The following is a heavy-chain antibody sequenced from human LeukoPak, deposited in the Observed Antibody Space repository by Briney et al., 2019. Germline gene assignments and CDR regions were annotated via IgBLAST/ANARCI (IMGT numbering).Heavy chain of an antibody. V-gene: IGHV4-4*09. CDR1: GGSISSYY. CDR2: IYTSGST. CDR3: ARRGYCSSTSCQGHWFDP. D-gene: IGHD2-2*01. Sequence: SETLSLTCTVSGGSISSYYWSWIRQPPGKGLEWIGYIYTSGSTNYNPSLKSRVTISVDTSKNQFSLKLSSVTAADTAAYYCARRGYCSSTSCQGHWFDPWGQGTLVTVSS. J-gene: IGHJ5*02.